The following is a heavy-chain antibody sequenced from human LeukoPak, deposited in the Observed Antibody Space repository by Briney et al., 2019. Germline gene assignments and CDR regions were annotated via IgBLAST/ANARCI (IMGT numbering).Heavy chain of an antibody. V-gene: IGHV4-34*01. CDR3: ARGSPFCSGGSCYSWMRYYYYYMDV. CDR1: GGSFSGYY. CDR2: INHSGST. Sequence: SETLSLTCAVYGGSFSGYYWSWIRQPPGKGLEWIGEINHSGSTNYNPSLKSRVTISVDTSKNQFSLKLTSVTAADTAVYYCARGSPFCSGGSCYSWMRYYYYYMDVWGKGTTVTISS. J-gene: IGHJ6*03. D-gene: IGHD2-15*01.